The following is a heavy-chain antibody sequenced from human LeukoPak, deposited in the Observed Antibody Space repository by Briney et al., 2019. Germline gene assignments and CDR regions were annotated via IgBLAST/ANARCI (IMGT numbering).Heavy chain of an antibody. Sequence: SETLSLTCIVSGGSISSYYWSWIRQPPGKRLEWIGHIYYSGSTNYNPSLKSRVTISVDTSKNQFSLKLSSVTAADTAVYYCASRSSIWSGYQDTLYYFDSWGQGTLVTVSS. CDR2: IYYSGST. J-gene: IGHJ4*02. CDR3: ASRSSIWSGYQDTLYYFDS. CDR1: GGSISSYY. D-gene: IGHD3-3*01. V-gene: IGHV4-59*01.